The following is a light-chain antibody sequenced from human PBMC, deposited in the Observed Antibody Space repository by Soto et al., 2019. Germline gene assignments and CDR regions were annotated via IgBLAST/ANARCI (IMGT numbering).Light chain of an antibody. J-gene: IGLJ1*01. CDR2: DVS. Sequence: QSVLTQPASVSGSPGQSIAISCTGTSSDVGGYSYVSWYQQQPGKAPKLVISDVSNRPSGVSGRFSGSKSGNTASLTISGLQTEDEADYYCASYTTSSTYVFGTGTKVTV. CDR3: ASYTTSSTYV. V-gene: IGLV2-14*01. CDR1: SSDVGGYSY.